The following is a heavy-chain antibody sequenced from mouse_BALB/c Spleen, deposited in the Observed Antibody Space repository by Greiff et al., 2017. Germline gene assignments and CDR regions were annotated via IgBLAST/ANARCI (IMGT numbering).Heavy chain of an antibody. Sequence: EVQGVESGGGLVPPGGSLRLSCATSGFTFTDYYMSWVRQPPGKALEWLGFIRNKANGYTTEYSASVKGRFTISRDNSQSILYLQMNTLRAEDSATYYCARDIGGDYYGSSYVWYFDVWGAGTTVTGSS. CDR2: IRNKANGYTT. CDR3: ARDIGGDYYGSSYVWYFDV. CDR1: GFTFTDYY. V-gene: IGHV7-3*02. J-gene: IGHJ1*01. D-gene: IGHD1-1*01.